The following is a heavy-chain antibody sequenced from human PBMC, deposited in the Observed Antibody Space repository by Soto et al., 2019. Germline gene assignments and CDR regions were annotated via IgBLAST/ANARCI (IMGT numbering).Heavy chain of an antibody. CDR1: GGSISSYY. D-gene: IGHD1-26*01. J-gene: IGHJ4*02. CDR2: IYYSGST. V-gene: IGHV4-59*01. Sequence: QVQLQESGPGLVKPSETLSLTCTVSGGSISSYYWSWIRQPPGKGLEWLGYIYYSGSTNYNPSLKSRVTISVDTSKNQFSLKLSSVTAADTAVYYCARYRGGSFYFDYWGQGTLVTVSS. CDR3: ARYRGGSFYFDY.